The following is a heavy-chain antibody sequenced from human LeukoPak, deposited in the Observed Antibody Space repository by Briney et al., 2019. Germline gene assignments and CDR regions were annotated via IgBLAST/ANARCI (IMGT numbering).Heavy chain of an antibody. D-gene: IGHD6-13*01. CDR2: ISSSSSYI. J-gene: IGHJ5*02. CDR1: GFTFSSYS. V-gene: IGHV3-21*01. Sequence: GGSLRLSCAASGFTFSSYSMNWVRQAPGKGLEWVSSISSSSSYIYYADSVKGRFTISRDNAKNSLYLQMNSLRAEDTAVYYCARGGAAAENNWFDPWGQGTLVTVSS. CDR3: ARGGAAAENNWFDP.